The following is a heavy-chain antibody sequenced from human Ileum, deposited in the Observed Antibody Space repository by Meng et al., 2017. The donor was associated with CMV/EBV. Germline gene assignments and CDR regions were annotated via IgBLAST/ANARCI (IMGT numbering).Heavy chain of an antibody. V-gene: IGHV4-39*07. CDR2: IYDTGSS. D-gene: IGHD5-18*01. Sequence: SEMSLTCSVSGGSIRSSSYYWAWIRQPPGKGLERIGNIYDTGSSYYNPSLESRATISLDTPKNQVSLKLSSVTAADTAVYYCARVGYGYLFWGQGALVTVSS. CDR3: ARVGYGYLF. CDR1: GGSIRSSSYY. J-gene: IGHJ4*02.